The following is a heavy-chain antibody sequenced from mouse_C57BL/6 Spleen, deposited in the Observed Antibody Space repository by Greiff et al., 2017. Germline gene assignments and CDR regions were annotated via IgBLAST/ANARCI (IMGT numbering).Heavy chain of an antibody. D-gene: IGHD3-2*02. CDR1: GYAFSSSW. Sequence: QVQLKQSGPELVKPGASVKISCKASGYAFSSSWMNWVKQRPGKGLEWIGRIYPGDGDTNYNGTFKGKATLTADKSSSTAYMQLSSLTSEDSAVYFCARGTAQATDYAMDYWGQGTSVTVSS. CDR2: IYPGDGDT. CDR3: ARGTAQATDYAMDY. V-gene: IGHV1-82*01. J-gene: IGHJ4*01.